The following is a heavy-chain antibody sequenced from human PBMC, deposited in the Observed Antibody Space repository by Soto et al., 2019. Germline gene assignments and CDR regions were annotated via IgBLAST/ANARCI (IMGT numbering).Heavy chain of an antibody. J-gene: IGHJ3*02. V-gene: IGHV3-23*01. CDR2: ISGSGGST. D-gene: IGHD3-22*01. CDR3: SKTPYDHSPWPYAFDI. Sequence: GKGLEWVSAISGSGGSTYYADSVKGRFTISRDNSKNTLYLQMNSLRAEDTAVYYCSKTPYDHSPWPYAFDIWGEATMVTV.